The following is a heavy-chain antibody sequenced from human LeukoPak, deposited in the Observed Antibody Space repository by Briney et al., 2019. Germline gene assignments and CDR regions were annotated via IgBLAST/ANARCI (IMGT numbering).Heavy chain of an antibody. D-gene: IGHD2-15*01. J-gene: IGHJ5*02. V-gene: IGHV5-51*01. CDR2: IYPGDSDT. CDR1: GYSFASYW. CDR3: ARQEYCSGGSCYTWFDP. Sequence: GESLKISCKGSGYSFASYWVAWVRQMPGKGLEWVGIIYPGDSDTRYSPSFQGQVTFSADKSISTVYLQWSSLKASDTAMYYCARQEYCSGGSCYTWFDPWGQGTLVTVSS.